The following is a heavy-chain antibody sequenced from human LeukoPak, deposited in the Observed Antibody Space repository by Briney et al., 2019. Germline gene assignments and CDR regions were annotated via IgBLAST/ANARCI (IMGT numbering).Heavy chain of an antibody. V-gene: IGHV4-59*01. Sequence: SETLSLTCTVSGGSISSYYWSWIRQPPGKGLEWIGYIYYSGSTNYNPSLKSRVTISVDTSKNQFSLKLSSVTAADTAVYYCAGLWDYSGGSCYGWFDPWGQGTLVTVSS. CDR1: GGSISSYY. CDR3: AGLWDYSGGSCYGWFDP. D-gene: IGHD2-15*01. J-gene: IGHJ5*02. CDR2: IYYSGST.